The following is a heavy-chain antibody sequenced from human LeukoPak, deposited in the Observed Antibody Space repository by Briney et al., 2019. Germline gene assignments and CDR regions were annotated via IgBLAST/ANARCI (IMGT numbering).Heavy chain of an antibody. CDR2: ISSSSSYI. CDR3: ARGQIVSDFYY. CDR1: GFTFSSYS. J-gene: IGHJ4*02. D-gene: IGHD3-22*01. Sequence: GGSLRLSCAASGFTFSSYSMNWVRQAPGKGLEWVSSISSSSSYIYYADSVKGRFTISRDNAKNSLYLQMNSLRAEDTAVYYCARGQIVSDFYYWGQGTLVNVFS. V-gene: IGHV3-21*01.